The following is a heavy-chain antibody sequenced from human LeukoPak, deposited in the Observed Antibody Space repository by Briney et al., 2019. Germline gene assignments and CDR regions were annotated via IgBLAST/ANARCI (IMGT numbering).Heavy chain of an antibody. D-gene: IGHD3-22*01. V-gene: IGHV1-18*01. CDR2: ISAYNGNT. CDR3: ARDPVITMIAYYYYGMDV. J-gene: IGHJ6*02. Sequence: ASVKVSCKASGYTFTSYGISWVRQAPGQGLEWMGWISAYNGNTNYAQKLQGRVTMTTDTSTSTAYMELRSLRSDDTAVYYCARDPVITMIAYYYYGMDVWGQGTTVTVSS. CDR1: GYTFTSYG.